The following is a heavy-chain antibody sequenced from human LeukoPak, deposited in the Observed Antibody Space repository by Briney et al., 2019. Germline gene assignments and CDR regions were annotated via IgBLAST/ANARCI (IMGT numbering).Heavy chain of an antibody. CDR3: ARLDSSGYYYEFDY. V-gene: IGHV4-34*01. D-gene: IGHD3-22*01. CDR1: GGSFSGYY. CDR2: INHSGST. Sequence: PSETLSLICAVYGGSFSGYYWSWIRQPPGKGLEWIGEINHSGSTNYNPSLKSRVTISVDTSKNQFSLKLSSVTAADTAVYYCARLDSSGYYYEFDYWGQGTLVTVSS. J-gene: IGHJ4*02.